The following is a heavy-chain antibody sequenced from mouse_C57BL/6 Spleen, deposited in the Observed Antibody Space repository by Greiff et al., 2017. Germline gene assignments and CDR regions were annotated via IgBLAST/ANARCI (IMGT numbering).Heavy chain of an antibody. D-gene: IGHD1-1*01. J-gene: IGHJ4*01. CDR2: IYPGDGDT. Sequence: QVQLQQSGPELVKPGASVKISCKASGYAFSSSWMNWVKQRPGKGLEWIGRIYPGDGDTNYNGKFKGKATLTADKSSSTAYMQLSSLTSEDSAVYFCARTLYENEDYAMDYWGQGTSVTVSS. CDR3: ARTLYENEDYAMDY. CDR1: GYAFSSSW. V-gene: IGHV1-82*01.